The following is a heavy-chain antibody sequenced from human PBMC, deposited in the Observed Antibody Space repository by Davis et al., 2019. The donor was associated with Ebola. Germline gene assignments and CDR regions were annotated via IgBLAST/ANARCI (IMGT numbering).Heavy chain of an antibody. CDR3: ARDWGVVTAAILS. J-gene: IGHJ4*02. CDR2: ILWNSGDI. V-gene: IGHV3-9*01. Sequence: SLKISCAASGFTYDAYATHWVRQAPGKGLEWVSGILWNSGDIGYADSVKGRFTISRDNAKKSLYLEMNSLSAEDTALYYCARDWGVVTAAILSWGQGILVTVSS. CDR1: GFTYDAYA. D-gene: IGHD2-15*01.